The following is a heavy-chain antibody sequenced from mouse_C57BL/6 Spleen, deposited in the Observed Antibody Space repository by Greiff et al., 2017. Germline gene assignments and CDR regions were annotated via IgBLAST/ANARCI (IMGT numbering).Heavy chain of an antibody. CDR3: SREDNYGYAMDY. V-gene: IGHV1-39*01. J-gene: IGHJ4*01. Sequence: VQLQQSGPELVKPGASVKISCKASGYSFTDYNMNWVKQSNGKSLEWIGVINPNYGTTSYNQKFKGKATLTVEQSSSTTYMQLNSLTSEDSEVYYYSREDNYGYAMDYWGQGTSVTVSS. CDR2: INPNYGTT. CDR1: GYSFTDYN. D-gene: IGHD2-12*01.